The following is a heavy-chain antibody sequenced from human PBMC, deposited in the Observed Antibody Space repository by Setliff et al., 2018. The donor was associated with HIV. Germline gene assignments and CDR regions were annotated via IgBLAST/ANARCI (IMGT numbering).Heavy chain of an antibody. CDR1: GASIGRRSDC. D-gene: IGHD2-8*01. J-gene: IGHJ3*02. Sequence: TLSLTCTVSGASIGRRSDCWGWIRQPPGKGLEWIGSFYYSWNTYYNPSLKSRVTISVDTSKNQFSLRLSSVTAADTAVYYCARHSPNVGVRGDAFDIWGQGTVVTVSS. CDR3: ARHSPNVGVRGDAFDI. V-gene: IGHV4-39*01. CDR2: FYYSWNT.